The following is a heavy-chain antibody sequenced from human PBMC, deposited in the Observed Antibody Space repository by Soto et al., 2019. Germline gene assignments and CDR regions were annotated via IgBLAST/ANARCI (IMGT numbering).Heavy chain of an antibody. V-gene: IGHV3-66*01. J-gene: IGHJ4*02. Sequence: EVQLVESGGGLVQPGGSLRLSCAASGFTVSTKYMSWVRQAPGKGLEWVSVIYSGGSTFYADSVRGRFTISRDNSKNTVNLQMNSLRAEDPAVYYCARDPWAADYWGQGTLVPVSS. CDR1: GFTVSTKY. CDR2: IYSGGST. D-gene: IGHD3-16*01. CDR3: ARDPWAADY.